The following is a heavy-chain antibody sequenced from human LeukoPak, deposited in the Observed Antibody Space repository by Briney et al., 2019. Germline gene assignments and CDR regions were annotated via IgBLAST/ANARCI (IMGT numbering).Heavy chain of an antibody. J-gene: IGHJ4*02. D-gene: IGHD3-3*01. CDR1: GFTVSSNY. CDR3: ARDLIGRSDS. Sequence: PGGSLRLSCAASGFTVSSNYRSWVRQAPGRGLEWVAVIHSGGSTCYADSVKGRFTISRDNSKNTLYLQMNSLRAEDTAVYYCARDLIGRSDSWGQGTLVTVSS. V-gene: IGHV3-53*01. CDR2: IHSGGST.